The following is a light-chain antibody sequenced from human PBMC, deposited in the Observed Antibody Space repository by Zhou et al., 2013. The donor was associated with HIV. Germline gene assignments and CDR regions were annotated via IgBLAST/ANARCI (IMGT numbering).Light chain of an antibody. CDR3: QQYDNLPSIT. J-gene: IGKJ5*01. Sequence: DIQMTQSPSSLSASVGDTVAITCQASHDIVTYLNWYQQKPGKAPKLLIYRASNLETGVPSRFSGSGSGTAFTLTINNLQPEDFATYYCQQYDNLPSITFGPGTRLDIK. V-gene: IGKV1-33*01. CDR1: HDIVTY. CDR2: RAS.